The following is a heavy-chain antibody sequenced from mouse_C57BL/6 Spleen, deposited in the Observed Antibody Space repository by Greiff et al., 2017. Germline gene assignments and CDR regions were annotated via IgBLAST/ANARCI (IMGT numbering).Heavy chain of an antibody. CDR2: IHPNSGST. V-gene: IGHV1-64*01. D-gene: IGHD1-1*01. CDR3: ARYPITTSYWYFDG. CDR1: GYTFTSYW. Sequence: QVQLQQPGAELVKPGASVKLSCKASGYTFTSYWMHWVKQRPGQGLEWIGMIHPNSGSTNYNEKFKSKATLTVDKSSSTAYMQLSSLTSEDSAVYYCARYPITTSYWYFDGWGTGTTVTVSS. J-gene: IGHJ1*03.